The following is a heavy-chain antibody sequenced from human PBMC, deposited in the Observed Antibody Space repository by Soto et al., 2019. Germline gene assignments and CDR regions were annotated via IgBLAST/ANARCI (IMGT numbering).Heavy chain of an antibody. CDR1: GYTFTSYY. CDR2: INPSGGNT. J-gene: IGHJ4*02. D-gene: IGHD3-22*01. V-gene: IGHV1-46*01. CDR3: ARAPYDSSGYYPIDY. Sequence: GASVKVSCKASGYTFTSYYMHWVRQTPGQGLEWMGIINPSGGNTNYAQKLQGRVTMTTDTSTSTAYMELRSLRSDDTAVYYCARAPYDSSGYYPIDYWGQGTLVTVSS.